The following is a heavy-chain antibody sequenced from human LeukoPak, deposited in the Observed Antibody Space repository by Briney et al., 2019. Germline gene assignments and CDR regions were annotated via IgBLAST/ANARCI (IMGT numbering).Heavy chain of an antibody. CDR1: GYTFTSYY. J-gene: IGHJ4*02. Sequence: ASVKVSCKASGYTFTSYYMHWVRQAPGKGLEWMGGFDPEDGETIYAQKFQGRVTMTEDTSTDSAYMELSSLRSEDTAVYYCATYYYDSSGYYLTLGYWGQGTLVTVSS. CDR3: ATYYYDSSGYYLTLGY. D-gene: IGHD3-22*01. CDR2: FDPEDGET. V-gene: IGHV1-24*01.